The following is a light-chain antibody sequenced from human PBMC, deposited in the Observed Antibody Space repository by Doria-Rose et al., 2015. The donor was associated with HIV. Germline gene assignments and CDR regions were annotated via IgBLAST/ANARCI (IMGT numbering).Light chain of an antibody. CDR3: HQYGTSWT. Sequence: TQSPGTLSLSPGERATLSCRASQSFSSTYLAWYQQKPGQAPSLLIYDGSTRATGIPDRFSDSGSGTDFILTINRLEPEDFALYYCHQYGTSWTFGQGTKVEI. J-gene: IGKJ1*01. CDR2: DGS. CDR1: QSFSSTY. V-gene: IGKV3-20*01.